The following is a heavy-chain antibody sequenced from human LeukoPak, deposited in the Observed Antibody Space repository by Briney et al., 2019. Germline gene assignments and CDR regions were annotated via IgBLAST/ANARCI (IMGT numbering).Heavy chain of an antibody. J-gene: IGHJ5*02. D-gene: IGHD5-18*01. CDR3: ARRGSSYGPEGDWFDP. CDR1: GGSISSSSYY. Sequence: PSETLSLTCTVSGGSISSSSYYWGWIRQPPGKGLEWIGSISYSGRTNYNPSLKSRVTISVDTSKNQFSLKLSSVTAADTAVYYCARRGSSYGPEGDWFDPWGQGTLVSVSS. V-gene: IGHV4-39*01. CDR2: ISYSGRT.